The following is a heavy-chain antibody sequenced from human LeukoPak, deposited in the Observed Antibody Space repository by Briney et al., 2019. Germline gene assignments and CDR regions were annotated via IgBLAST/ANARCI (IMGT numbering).Heavy chain of an antibody. V-gene: IGHV3-23*01. Sequence: GGSLRLSCAASGFTFSSYAMSWVRQAPGKGLEWVSAISGSGGSTYYADSVKGRFIISRDNSKNTLYLQMNSLRAEDTAVYCCAKAVYMVWLVLPDYWGQGTLVTVSS. CDR3: AKAVYMVWLVLPDY. D-gene: IGHD6-19*01. J-gene: IGHJ4*02. CDR1: GFTFSSYA. CDR2: ISGSGGST.